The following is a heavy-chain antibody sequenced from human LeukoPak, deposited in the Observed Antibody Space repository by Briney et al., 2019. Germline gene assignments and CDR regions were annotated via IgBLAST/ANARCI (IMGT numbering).Heavy chain of an antibody. J-gene: IGHJ4*02. CDR1: GFTFGSYE. CDR2: ISSSGNTI. CDR3: ARRSSRSFDY. D-gene: IGHD2/OR15-2a*01. V-gene: IGHV3-48*03. Sequence: GGSLRLSCAASGFTFGSYEMNWVRQAPGKGLEWVSYISSSGNTIYYADSVKGRFTISRDNAKNSLYLQMSSLRAEDTAVYYCARRSSRSFDYWGRGTLVTVSS.